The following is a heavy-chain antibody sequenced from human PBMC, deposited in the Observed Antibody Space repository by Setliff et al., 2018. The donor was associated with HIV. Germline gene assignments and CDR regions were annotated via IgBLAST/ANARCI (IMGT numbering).Heavy chain of an antibody. V-gene: IGHV3-7*01. CDR3: AKDKYRGGYFDY. J-gene: IGHJ4*02. Sequence: LRLSCAASGFTFSTYSMTWVRQAPGKGLEWVAKIKQDGSEKYYVDSVRGRFTISRDNSKNTLYLQMNSLRAEDTAVYYCAKDKYRGGYFDYWGQGTLVTVSS. D-gene: IGHD1-26*01. CDR2: IKQDGSEK. CDR1: GFTFSTYS.